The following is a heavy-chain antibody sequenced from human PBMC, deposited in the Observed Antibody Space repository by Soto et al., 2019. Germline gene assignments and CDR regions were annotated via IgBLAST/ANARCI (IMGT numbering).Heavy chain of an antibody. Sequence: ESGGGVVQPGRSLRLSCAASGFTFSSYGMHWVRQAPGKGLEWLAVISYDGSNKYYADSVKGRFTISRDNSKNTLYLQMNSLRAEDTAVYYCAKEGLYDYIWGSYRYNAFDIWGQGTMVTVSS. D-gene: IGHD3-16*02. CDR2: ISYDGSNK. CDR1: GFTFSSYG. J-gene: IGHJ3*02. CDR3: AKEGLYDYIWGSYRYNAFDI. V-gene: IGHV3-30*18.